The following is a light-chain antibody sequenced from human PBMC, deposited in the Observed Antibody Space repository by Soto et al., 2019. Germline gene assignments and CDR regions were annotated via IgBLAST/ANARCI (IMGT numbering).Light chain of an antibody. CDR1: QSISSY. J-gene: IGKJ3*01. CDR2: AAS. CDR3: QQSYSTPFT. V-gene: IGKV1-39*01. Sequence: DIQMTQSPSSLSASVGDRVTITCRASQSISSYLNWYQHKPGKAPKLLIYAASSLQSGVPSRFSGSGSGTDFTLTISSLQPVDFATYYCQQSYSTPFTFGPGTKVDIK.